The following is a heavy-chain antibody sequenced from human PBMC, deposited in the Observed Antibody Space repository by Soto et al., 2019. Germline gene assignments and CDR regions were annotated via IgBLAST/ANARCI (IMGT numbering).Heavy chain of an antibody. D-gene: IGHD5-12*01. V-gene: IGHV1-3*04. CDR3: ARAISGYVT. Sequence: QVQVVQSGAEVKKPGASVKASCKASGITYTTYAIHWVRQAPGQGLEWMGWINTGNGNTRYSQRFQGRVTLTTDTSARTAYMDLSSLTSEDTAVYYCARAISGYVTWGQGTLITVSS. J-gene: IGHJ5*02. CDR2: INTGNGNT. CDR1: GITYTTYA.